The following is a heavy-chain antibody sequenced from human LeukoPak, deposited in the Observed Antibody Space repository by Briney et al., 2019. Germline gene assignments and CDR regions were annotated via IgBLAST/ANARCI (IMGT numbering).Heavy chain of an antibody. V-gene: IGHV1-3*01. CDR2: INAGNGNT. CDR3: ARVSCSSTSCPFDY. CDR1: GYTFTSYA. Sequence: GASVKVSCKASGYTFTSYAMHWVRQAPGQRLEWMGWINAGNGNTKYSQKFQGRVTITRDTSASTAYMELSRLRSDDTAVYYCARVSCSSTSCPFDYWGQGTLVTVSS. J-gene: IGHJ4*02. D-gene: IGHD2-2*01.